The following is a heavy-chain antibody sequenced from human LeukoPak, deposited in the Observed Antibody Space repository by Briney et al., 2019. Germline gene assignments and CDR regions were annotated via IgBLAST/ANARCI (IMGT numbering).Heavy chain of an antibody. D-gene: IGHD6-6*01. V-gene: IGHV1-2*02. CDR2: INPNSGGT. CDR3: ARASSYSSSSDY. Sequence: ASVKVSCKASGYTFIGYYMHWVRQAPGQGLEWMGWINPNSGGTNYAQKFQGSVTMTRDTSISTAYMELSGVRSDDTAVYYCARASSYSSSSDYWGQGTLVTVSS. CDR1: GYTFIGYY. J-gene: IGHJ4*02.